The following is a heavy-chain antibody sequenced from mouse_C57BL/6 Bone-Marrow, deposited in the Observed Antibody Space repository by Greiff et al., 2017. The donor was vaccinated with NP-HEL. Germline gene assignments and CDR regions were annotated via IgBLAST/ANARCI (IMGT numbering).Heavy chain of an antibody. D-gene: IGHD2-3*01. Sequence: QVQLQQPGAELVKPGASVKLSCKASGYTFTSYWMQWVKQTPGQGLEWIGEIDPSASYTYYNQKFKGQATFTVATSSSTTYMQLSRLTSEDSAVYYCAKSPCDGYYPDYWGQGTSVTVSS. CDR2: IDPSASYT. V-gene: IGHV1-50*01. CDR3: AKSPCDGYYPDY. CDR1: GYTFTSYW. J-gene: IGHJ4*01.